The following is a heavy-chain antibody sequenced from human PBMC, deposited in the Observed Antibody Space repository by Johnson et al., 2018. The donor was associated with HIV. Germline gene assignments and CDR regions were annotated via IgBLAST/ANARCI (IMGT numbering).Heavy chain of an antibody. CDR2: ISYDGSNK. Sequence: QMQLVESGGGVVQPGGSLRLSCVASGFTFSRYGMHWVRQAPGKGLEWVAVISYDGSNKYYADSVKVRFPISSDTSKNTLYLQMNSLRAEETAVYYCAREQRYYYDSSGYYRGDAFDIWGQGTMVTVSS. CDR3: AREQRYYYDSSGYYRGDAFDI. J-gene: IGHJ3*02. V-gene: IGHV3-30*19. D-gene: IGHD3-22*01. CDR1: GFTFSRYG.